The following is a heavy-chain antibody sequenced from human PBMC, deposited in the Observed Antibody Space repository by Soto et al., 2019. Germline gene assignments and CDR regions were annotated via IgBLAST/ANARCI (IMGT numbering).Heavy chain of an antibody. D-gene: IGHD4-17*01. CDR1: GFTFSIYW. J-gene: IGHJ4*02. V-gene: IGHV3-74*01. CDR3: VNGDGDRYEGHGDLGRH. CDR2: MNMDGSRT. Sequence: EVQLVESGGGLVQPGGSLRLSCAASGFTFSIYWMHWVRQAPGKGLVWVSRMNMDGSRTSYADFAKGRFTISRDDARSMVDLQMSNLRAEDTAVYYCVNGDGDRYEGHGDLGRHWGQGPLVTGSS.